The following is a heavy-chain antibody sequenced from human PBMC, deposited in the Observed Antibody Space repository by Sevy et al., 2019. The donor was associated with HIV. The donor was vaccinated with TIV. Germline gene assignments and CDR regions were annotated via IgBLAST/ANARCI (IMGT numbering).Heavy chain of an antibody. V-gene: IGHV4-39*01. J-gene: IGHJ4*02. D-gene: IGHD5-12*01. CDR1: GDSISNGDYY. Sequence: SETLSLTCTVSGDSISNGDYYWGWIRQPPGKGPEWIGSIYYCGSTYYNPSLMSRVTISVDTSRNQFSLKLSSVTAADTAVYYCARPQYGGSHLLFDYWGQRTLVTVSS. CDR2: IYYCGST. CDR3: ARPQYGGSHLLFDY.